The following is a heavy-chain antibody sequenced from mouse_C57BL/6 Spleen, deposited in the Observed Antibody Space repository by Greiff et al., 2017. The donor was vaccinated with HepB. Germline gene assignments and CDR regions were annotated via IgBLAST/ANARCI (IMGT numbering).Heavy chain of an antibody. V-gene: IGHV1-66*01. Sequence: QVQLQQSGPELVKPGASVKISCKASGYSFTSYYIHWVKQRPGQGLEWIGWIYPGSGNTKYNEKFKGKATLTADTSSSTAYMQLSSLTSEDSAVYYCARGGVYYYGSSWDYFDYWGQGTTLTVSS. J-gene: IGHJ2*01. CDR1: GYSFTSYY. CDR3: ARGGVYYYGSSWDYFDY. D-gene: IGHD1-1*01. CDR2: IYPGSGNT.